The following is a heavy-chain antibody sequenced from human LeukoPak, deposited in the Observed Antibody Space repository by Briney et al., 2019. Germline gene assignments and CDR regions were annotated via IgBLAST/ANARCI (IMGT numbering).Heavy chain of an antibody. CDR1: GGSISSGDYY. D-gene: IGHD3-9*01. J-gene: IGHJ4*02. Sequence: KTSETLSLTCTVSGGSISSGDYYWSWIRQPPGKGLEWIGYIYYRGSTYYNPSLKSRVTISVDTSKNQFSLKLSSVTAADTAVYYCAREGGRDILTGYYKGFDYWGQGTLVTVSS. CDR2: IYYRGST. CDR3: AREGGRDILTGYYKGFDY. V-gene: IGHV4-30-4*01.